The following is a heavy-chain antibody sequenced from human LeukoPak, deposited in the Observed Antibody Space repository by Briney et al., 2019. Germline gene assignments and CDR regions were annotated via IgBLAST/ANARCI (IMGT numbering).Heavy chain of an antibody. CDR2: INHSGST. CDR3: ASSSYYYDSSGYYGTWIDY. Sequence: SETLSLTCAVYGGSFSGYYWSWTRQPPGKGLEWIGEINHSGSTNYNPSLKSRVTISVDTSKNQFSLKLSSVTAADTAVYYCASSSYYYDSSGYYGTWIDYWGQGTLVTVSS. D-gene: IGHD3-22*01. CDR1: GGSFSGYY. V-gene: IGHV4-34*01. J-gene: IGHJ4*02.